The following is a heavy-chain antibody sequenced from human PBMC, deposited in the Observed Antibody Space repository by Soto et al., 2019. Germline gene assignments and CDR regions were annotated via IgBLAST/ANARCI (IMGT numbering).Heavy chain of an antibody. J-gene: IGHJ4*02. CDR3: ASSYGSGYRALDY. V-gene: IGHV1-69*02. Sequence: QVQLVQSGAEVKKPGSSVRVSCKASGDTFSFYSINWVRQAPGLGLEWMGRINPILSMSNYAKRFQGRVTVTADKSTSTAYMELRSLRSEDTAMYYCASSYGSGYRALDYWGQGALVTVSS. CDR2: INPILSMS. CDR1: GDTFSFYS. D-gene: IGHD3-10*01.